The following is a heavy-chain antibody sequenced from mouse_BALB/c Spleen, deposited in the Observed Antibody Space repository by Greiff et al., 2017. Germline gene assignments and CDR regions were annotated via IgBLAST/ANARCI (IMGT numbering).Heavy chain of an antibody. CDR3: ARNYRYGDAMDY. V-gene: IGHV1S137*01. J-gene: IGHJ4*01. CDR2: ISTYYGDA. Sequence: QVQLQQSGAELVRPGVSVKISCKGSGYTFTDYAMHWVKQSHAKSLEWIGVISTYYGDASYNQKFKGKATMTVDKSSSTAYMELARLTSEDSAIYYCARNYRYGDAMDYWGQGTSVTVSS. D-gene: IGHD2-14*01. CDR1: GYTFTDYA.